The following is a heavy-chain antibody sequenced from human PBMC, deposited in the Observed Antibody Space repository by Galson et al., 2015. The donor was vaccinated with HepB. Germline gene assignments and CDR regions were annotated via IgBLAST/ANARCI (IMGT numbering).Heavy chain of an antibody. Sequence: SVKVSCKASGYTFSRFGINWVRQAPGQGLEWMGWISSNTGNPTYAQGFTGRFVFSMDNSARTAYLQISSLGADDTAVYYCARSEENFYYYYMDVWGTGTTVTVSS. CDR1: GYTFSRFG. V-gene: IGHV7-4-1*02. CDR2: ISSNTGNP. CDR3: ARSEENFYYYYMDV. J-gene: IGHJ6*03.